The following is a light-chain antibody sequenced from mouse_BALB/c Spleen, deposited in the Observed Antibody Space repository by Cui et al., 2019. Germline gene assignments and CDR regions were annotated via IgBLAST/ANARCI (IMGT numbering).Light chain of an antibody. CDR3: QQGQSYPRT. V-gene: IGKV11-125*01. J-gene: IGKJ1*01. CDR1: QNINVW. Sequence: QMNQSPSSLSASLGDTITITCHSSQNINVWLSWYQQKPGNIPKLLIYKASNMDTGDPSRFSGSGSGTGFTLTISSLQPEDIATYYCQQGQSYPRTFGGGTKLEIK. CDR2: KAS.